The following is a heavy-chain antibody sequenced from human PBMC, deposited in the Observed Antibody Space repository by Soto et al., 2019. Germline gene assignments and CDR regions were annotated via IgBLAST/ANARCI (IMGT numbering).Heavy chain of an antibody. D-gene: IGHD2-15*01. CDR2: IIPIFGTA. V-gene: IGHV1-69*12. CDR3: ARFGVVLVAATLVHYGMDV. Sequence: QVQLVQSGAEVKKPGSSVKVSCKASGGTFSSYAISWVRQAPGQGLEWMGGIIPIFGTANYAQKFQGRVTITADDSTSTAYMELSSLSSVDSAVFYCARFGVVLVAATLVHYGMDVWGQGTTVTVSS. CDR1: GGTFSSYA. J-gene: IGHJ6*02.